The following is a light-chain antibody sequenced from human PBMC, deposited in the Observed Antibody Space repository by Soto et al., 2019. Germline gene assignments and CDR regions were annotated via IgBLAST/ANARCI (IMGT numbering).Light chain of an antibody. Sequence: DIQMTQSPSTLSASVGDRVTITGRASQSISSWLAWYQQKPGKAPKLLIYDASSLESGVTSRFSGSGSGTEFTLTISSLQPDDFATYYCQLYNSYSITFGQGTRLDIK. V-gene: IGKV1-5*01. CDR1: QSISSW. J-gene: IGKJ5*01. CDR2: DAS. CDR3: QLYNSYSIT.